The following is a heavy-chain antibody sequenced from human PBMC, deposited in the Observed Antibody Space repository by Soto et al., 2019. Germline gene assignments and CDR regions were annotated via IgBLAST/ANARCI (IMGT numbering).Heavy chain of an antibody. Sequence: SGPTLVNPTQTLTLTCTFSGFSLSTSGVGVGWIRQPPGKALEWLAVIYWDDSKHYSPSLRSRLTITKDTSKNQVVLTMTNMDPMDTGTYYCAHKGPEDWPLDYWGQGTLVTVSS. CDR1: GFSLSTSGVG. CDR3: AHKGPEDWPLDY. D-gene: IGHD3-9*01. V-gene: IGHV2-5*02. J-gene: IGHJ4*02. CDR2: IYWDDSK.